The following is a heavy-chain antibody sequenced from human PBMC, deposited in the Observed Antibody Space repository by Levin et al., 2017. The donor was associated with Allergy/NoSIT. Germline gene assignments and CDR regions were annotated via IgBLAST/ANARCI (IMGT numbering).Heavy chain of an antibody. CDR2: ISSSGSTI. J-gene: IGHJ6*02. D-gene: IGHD2-2*01. Sequence: GGSLRLSCAASGFTFSDYYMSWIRQAPGKGLEWVSYISSSGSTIYYADSVKGRFTISRDNAKNSLYLQMNSLRAEDTAVYYCAIDLIVVAPAPTPTAHYYYGMDVWGQGPTVTVSS. CDR1: GFTFSDYY. V-gene: IGHV3-11*01. CDR3: AIDLIVVAPAPTPTAHYYYGMDV.